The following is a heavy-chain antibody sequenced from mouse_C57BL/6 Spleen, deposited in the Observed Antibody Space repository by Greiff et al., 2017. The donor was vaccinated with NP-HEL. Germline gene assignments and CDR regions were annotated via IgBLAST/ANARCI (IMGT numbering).Heavy chain of an antibody. V-gene: IGHV1-52*01. Sequence: QVQLQQPGAELVRPGSSVKLSCKASGYTFTSYWMHWVKQRPIQGLEWIGNIDPSDSETHYNQKFKDKATLTVDKSSSTAYMQLSSLTSEDSAVYYCARRVGYYGYEGYFDVWGTGTTVTVSS. CDR3: ARRVGYYGYEGYFDV. J-gene: IGHJ1*03. CDR2: IDPSDSET. CDR1: GYTFTSYW. D-gene: IGHD2-2*01.